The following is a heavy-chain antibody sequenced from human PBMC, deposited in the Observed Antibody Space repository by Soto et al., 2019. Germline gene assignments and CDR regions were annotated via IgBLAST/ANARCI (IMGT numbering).Heavy chain of an antibody. V-gene: IGHV3-30*18. CDR3: AKDYYGSGTLRTFDY. D-gene: IGHD3-10*01. CDR1: GFLFSSYG. J-gene: IGHJ4*02. CDR2: ISHDGSRE. Sequence: QVLLEESGGGVVQPGRSLRLSCVAFGFLFSSYGMYWVRQAPGEGPEWVAVISHDGSREYYADSVKGRFTISKDSSKNTLDLQMNSLRAEHTAVYYCAKDYYGSGTLRTFDYWGQGTRVTVSS.